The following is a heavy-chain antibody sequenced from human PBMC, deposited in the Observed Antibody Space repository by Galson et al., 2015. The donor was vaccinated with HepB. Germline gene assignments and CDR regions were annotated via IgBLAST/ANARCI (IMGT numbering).Heavy chain of an antibody. V-gene: IGHV1-69*13. CDR2: IIPIFGTA. CDR1: GGTFSSYA. J-gene: IGHJ4*02. D-gene: IGHD1-26*01. CDR3: ASEWGGYSGSYYGYFDY. Sequence: SVTVSCKASGGTFSSYAISWVRQAPGQGLEWMGGIIPIFGTANYAQKFQGRVTITADESTSTAYMELSSLRSEDTAVYYCASEWGGYSGSYYGYFDYWGQGTLVTVSS.